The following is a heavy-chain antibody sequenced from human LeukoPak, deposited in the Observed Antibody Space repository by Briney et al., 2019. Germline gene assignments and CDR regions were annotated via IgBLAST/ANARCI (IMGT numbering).Heavy chain of an antibody. CDR1: GGSISSYD. Sequence: SETLSLTCTVSGGSISSYDWSWIRQPPGKGLEWIGYIYTSGSTNYNPSLKSRVTISVDTSKNQFSLKLSSVTAADTAVYYCARRERYCSGGSCQAGYFDYWGQGTLVTVSS. V-gene: IGHV4-4*09. CDR2: IYTSGST. CDR3: ARRERYCSGGSCQAGYFDY. D-gene: IGHD2-15*01. J-gene: IGHJ4*02.